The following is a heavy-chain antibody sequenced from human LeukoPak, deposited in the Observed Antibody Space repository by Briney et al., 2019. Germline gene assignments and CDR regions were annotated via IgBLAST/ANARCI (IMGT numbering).Heavy chain of an antibody. V-gene: IGHV3-23*01. J-gene: IGHJ4*02. Sequence: PGGSLRLSCAASGFTFSGYAMRWVRQAPGKGLEWVSAISGSGGSTYYADSVKGRFTISRDNSKNTLYLQMNSLRAEDTAVYYCAKMGVILSTDFDYWGQGTLVTVSS. CDR2: ISGSGGST. CDR3: AKMGVILSTDFDY. D-gene: IGHD3-10*01. CDR1: GFTFSGYA.